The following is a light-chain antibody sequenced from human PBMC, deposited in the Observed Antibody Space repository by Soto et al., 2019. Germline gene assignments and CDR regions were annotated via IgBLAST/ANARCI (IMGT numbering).Light chain of an antibody. Sequence: IQLTQSPSSLSASVGDRVTITCRAGQAIGSALAWYQQRPGKAPKLLLYDASNLEAGVPSRFSGSGSGTDFTLTITSLRPEDFATYLCQQFNGFPLTFGGGTKVQIK. J-gene: IGKJ4*02. V-gene: IGKV1-13*02. CDR3: QQFNGFPLT. CDR1: QAIGSA. CDR2: DAS.